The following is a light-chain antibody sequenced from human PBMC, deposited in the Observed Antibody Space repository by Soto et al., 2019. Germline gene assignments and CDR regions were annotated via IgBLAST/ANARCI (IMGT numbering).Light chain of an antibody. CDR1: QSVATY. CDR3: QQRSDWPPASIT. J-gene: IGKJ5*01. Sequence: EIVLTQSPATLSLSPGERPTLSCRASQSVATYLAWYQQKPGRAPRLLIYDASRRATGTPARFTGSGSRTDFTLTISSLEPEDFAIYYCQQRSDWPPASITFGQGTRLEIK. V-gene: IGKV3-11*01. CDR2: DAS.